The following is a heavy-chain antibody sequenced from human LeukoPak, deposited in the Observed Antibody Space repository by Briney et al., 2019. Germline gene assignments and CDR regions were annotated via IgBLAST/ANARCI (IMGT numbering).Heavy chain of an antibody. D-gene: IGHD3-9*01. J-gene: IGHJ4*02. CDR3: AKDLYYDILTGYAY. CDR1: GFTFSSYA. V-gene: IGHV3-23*01. Sequence: GGSLRLSCAASGFTFSSYAMSWVRQAPGKGLEWVSAISGSGGSTYYADSVKGRFTVSRDNSKNTLYLQMNSLRAEDTAVYYCAKDLYYDILTGYAYWGQGNLVTVSS. CDR2: ISGSGGST.